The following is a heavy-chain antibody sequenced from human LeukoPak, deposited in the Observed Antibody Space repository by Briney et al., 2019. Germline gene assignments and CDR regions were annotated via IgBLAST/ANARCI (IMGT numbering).Heavy chain of an antibody. CDR1: GYTFTSYG. CDR2: ISAYNGNT. D-gene: IGHD3-10*01. V-gene: IGHV1-18*01. J-gene: IGHJ4*02. CDR3: ARKYGSGSFTSDQNLDY. Sequence: ASVKVSCTASGYTFTSYGISWVRQAPGQGLEWMGWISAYNGNTNYAQKLQGRVTMTTDTSTSTAYMELRSLRSDDTAVYYCARKYGSGSFTSDQNLDYWGQGTLVTVSS.